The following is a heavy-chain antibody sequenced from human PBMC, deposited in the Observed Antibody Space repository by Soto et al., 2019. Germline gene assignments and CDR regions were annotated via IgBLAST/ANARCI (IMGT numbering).Heavy chain of an antibody. V-gene: IGHV4-39*01. Sequence: SETLSLTCTVSGGSISSSSYYWGWIRQPPGKGLEWIGSIYYSGSTYYNPSLKSRVTISVDTSKNQFSLKLSSVTAADTAVYYCARDLQIEPRYYDFWSGYYSGEYYFDYWGQGTLVTVSS. D-gene: IGHD3-3*01. J-gene: IGHJ4*02. CDR1: GGSISSSSYY. CDR2: IYYSGST. CDR3: ARDLQIEPRYYDFWSGYYSGEYYFDY.